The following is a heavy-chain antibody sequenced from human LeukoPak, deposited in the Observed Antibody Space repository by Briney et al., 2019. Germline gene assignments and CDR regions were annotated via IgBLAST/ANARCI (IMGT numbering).Heavy chain of an antibody. D-gene: IGHD3-3*01. CDR1: GYSISSGYY. V-gene: IGHV4-38-2*02. Sequence: SETLSLTCTVSGYSISSGYYWGWIRQPPGKGLEWIGSIYHSGSTYYNPSLKSRVTISVDTSKNQFSLKLSSVTAADTAVYYCARDAGHYDFWSGYYAYFDYWGQGTLVTVSS. CDR2: IYHSGST. J-gene: IGHJ4*02. CDR3: ARDAGHYDFWSGYYAYFDY.